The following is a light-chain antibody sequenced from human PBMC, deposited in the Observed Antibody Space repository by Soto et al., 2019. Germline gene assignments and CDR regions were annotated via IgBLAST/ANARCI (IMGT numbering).Light chain of an antibody. CDR3: QNYGIAPLT. J-gene: IGKJ4*01. CDR2: SAS. V-gene: IGKV1-27*01. CDR1: QGISSY. Sequence: DIQMTQSPSSLSASVGDRVTISCRASQGISSYLAWYRQKPGKVPEVLIYSASALQSGVPSRFSGSGSGTDFTLTISSLQPEDVATYYCQNYGIAPLTFGGGTKVEIK.